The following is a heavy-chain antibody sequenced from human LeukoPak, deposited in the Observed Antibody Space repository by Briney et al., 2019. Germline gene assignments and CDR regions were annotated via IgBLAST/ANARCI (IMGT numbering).Heavy chain of an antibody. CDR2: TYYSGST. V-gene: IGHV4-59*08. CDR3: ARGWFGELLFFDY. J-gene: IGHJ4*02. D-gene: IGHD3-10*01. CDR1: GGSISSYY. Sequence: PSETLSLTCTVSGGSISSYYWSWIRQPPGKGLEWIGYTYYSGSTNYNPSLKSRVTISVDTSKNQFSLKLSSVTAADTAVYYCARGWFGELLFFDYWGQGTLVTVSS.